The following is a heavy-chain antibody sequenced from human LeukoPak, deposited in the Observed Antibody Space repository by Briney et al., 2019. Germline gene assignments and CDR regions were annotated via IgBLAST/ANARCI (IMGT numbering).Heavy chain of an antibody. CDR2: ISYDGSNK. CDR3: AKGGGRSGCDY. Sequence: PGGSLSLSCAASGFTFSSCGLHWVRKAPGKGLGRVAVISYDGSNKYYADSVKGRFTISRDNSKNTLYLQMNSLRAEDTAVYYCAKGGGRSGCDYWGQGTLVTVSS. D-gene: IGHD6-19*01. J-gene: IGHJ4*02. CDR1: GFTFSSCG. V-gene: IGHV3-30*18.